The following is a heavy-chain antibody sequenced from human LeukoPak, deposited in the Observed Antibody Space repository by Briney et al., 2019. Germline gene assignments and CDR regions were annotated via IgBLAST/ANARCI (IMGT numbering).Heavy chain of an antibody. J-gene: IGHJ6*02. CDR1: GFTFSGSA. D-gene: IGHD6-13*01. Sequence: GGSLRLSCAASGFTFSGSAMHWVRQASGKGLEWVCRIRSNANSYATAYSASVKGRFTISTDDSKNTAYLQMNSLNTEDTAVYYCTKRAGGGIAAAGTYYYGMDVWGQGTTVTVSS. CDR3: TKRAGGGIAAAGTYYYGMDV. CDR2: IRSNANSYAT. V-gene: IGHV3-73*01.